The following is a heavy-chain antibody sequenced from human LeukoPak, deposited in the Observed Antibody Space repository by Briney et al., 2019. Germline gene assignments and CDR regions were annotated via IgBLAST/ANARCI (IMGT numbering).Heavy chain of an antibody. V-gene: IGHV3-66*01. CDR3: AELGITMIGGV. Sequence: GGSLRLSCAASGLTVSSNYMNWVRQAPGKGLEWVSVIYSGGSTYCADSVKGRFTISRDNSKNTLYLQMNSPRAEDTAVYYCAELGITMIGGVWGKGTTVTISS. CDR1: GLTVSSNY. D-gene: IGHD3-10*02. J-gene: IGHJ6*04. CDR2: IYSGGST.